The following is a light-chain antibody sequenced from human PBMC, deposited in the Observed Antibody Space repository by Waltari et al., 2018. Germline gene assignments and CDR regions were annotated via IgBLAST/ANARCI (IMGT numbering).Light chain of an antibody. CDR1: SSDVGVYNY. CDR2: EVS. CDR3: ASYTSSSTLV. J-gene: IGLJ2*01. Sequence: QSALTQPASVSGSPGQSITISCTGTSSDVGVYNYVSWYQRHPGKAPKLMIYEVSKRPSGVSNRFSGSKSGNTASLTISGLQAEDEADYYCASYTSSSTLVFGGGTKLTVL. V-gene: IGLV2-14*01.